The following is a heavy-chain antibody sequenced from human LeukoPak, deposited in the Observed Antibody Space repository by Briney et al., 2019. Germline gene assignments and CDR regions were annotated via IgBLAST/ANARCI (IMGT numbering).Heavy chain of an antibody. D-gene: IGHD2-2*01. CDR3: AAVFFSSTVPYFDH. V-gene: IGHV1-58*02. CDR1: GFTFSSSA. Sequence: SVKVSCKASGFTFSSSAIQWVRQVRGQRREWIGWIVVGSGNTNYAQKFQDRVTITKDMSTMTAYMELSSLRSEDTALYYCAAVFFSSTVPYFDHWAQGTLVTVSS. CDR2: IVVGSGNT. J-gene: IGHJ4*02.